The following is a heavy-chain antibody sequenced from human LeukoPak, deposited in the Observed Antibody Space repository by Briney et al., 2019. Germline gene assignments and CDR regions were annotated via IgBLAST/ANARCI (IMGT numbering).Heavy chain of an antibody. Sequence: GRSLRLSCAVSGFTLSSNYMSWVRQAPGKGLEWVSVIYSGGSTYYADSVKGRFTISRDNSKNTLYLQMNSLRAEDTAVYYCARDPTDYYGSDYMDVWGQGTTVTVSS. D-gene: IGHD3-10*01. CDR2: IYSGGST. CDR3: ARDPTDYYGSDYMDV. J-gene: IGHJ6*02. V-gene: IGHV3-66*01. CDR1: GFTLSSNY.